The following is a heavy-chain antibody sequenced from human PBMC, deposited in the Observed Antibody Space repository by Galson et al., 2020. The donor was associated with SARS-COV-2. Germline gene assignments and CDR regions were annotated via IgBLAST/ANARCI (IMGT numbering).Heavy chain of an antibody. J-gene: IGHJ2*01. CDR2: VYYGGST. D-gene: IGHD3-3*01. CDR1: GGSISSTDYY. V-gene: IGHV4-39*07. Sequence: SETLSPTCTVSGGSISSTDYYWGWVRQPPGKGLEWIGGVYYGGSTYYYPSLKSRVTISVDTSKNHFSLKLNSVTAADTAIYYCASGTNDFWSDFYFDLWGRGTLVTVS. CDR3: ASGTNDFWSDFYFDL.